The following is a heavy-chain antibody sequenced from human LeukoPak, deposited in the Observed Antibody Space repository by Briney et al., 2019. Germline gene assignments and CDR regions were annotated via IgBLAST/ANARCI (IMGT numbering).Heavy chain of an antibody. CDR2: MNPNSGNT. CDR3: ARVKGDGDAFDI. J-gene: IGHJ3*02. V-gene: IGHV1-8*02. Sequence: ASVKVSCKASGYTLTSYGISWVRQAPGQGLEWMGWMNPNSGNTGYAQKFQGRVTMTRNTSISTAYMELSSLRSEDTAVYYCARVKGDGDAFDIWGQGTMVTVSS. D-gene: IGHD3-10*01. CDR1: GYTLTSYG.